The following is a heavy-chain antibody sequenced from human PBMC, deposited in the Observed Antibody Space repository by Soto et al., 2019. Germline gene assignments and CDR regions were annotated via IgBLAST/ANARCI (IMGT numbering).Heavy chain of an antibody. CDR3: ARHLAVVPAAMSSSYYYGMDV. D-gene: IGHD2-2*01. CDR1: GYSFTSYW. Sequence: PGESLKISCKGSGYSFTSYWIGWVRQMPGKGLEWMGIIYPGDSDTRYSPSFQGQVTISADKSISTAYLQWSSLKASDTAMYYCARHLAVVPAAMSSSYYYGMDVWGQGTTVTVSS. V-gene: IGHV5-51*01. J-gene: IGHJ6*02. CDR2: IYPGDSDT.